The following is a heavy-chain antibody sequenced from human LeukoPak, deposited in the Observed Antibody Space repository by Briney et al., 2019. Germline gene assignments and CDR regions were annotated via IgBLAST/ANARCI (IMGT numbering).Heavy chain of an antibody. CDR1: GGTFSSYA. J-gene: IGHJ4*02. V-gene: IGHV1-69*05. Sequence: ASVKVSCKASGGTFSSYAISWVRQAPGQGLEWMGGIIPIFGTANYAQKLQGRVTITTDESTSTAYMELSSLRSEDTAVYYCARDAGHCTNGVCSAGGLDYWGQGTLVTVSS. CDR2: IIPIFGTA. D-gene: IGHD2-8*01. CDR3: ARDAGHCTNGVCSAGGLDY.